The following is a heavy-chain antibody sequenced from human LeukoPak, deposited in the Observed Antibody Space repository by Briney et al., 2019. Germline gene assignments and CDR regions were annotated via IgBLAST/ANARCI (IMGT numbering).Heavy chain of an antibody. Sequence: SETLALTCTVSGGAIRSGGYDWGWIRQPPGEGLEWIGYIYYSGSTYYHPSLKSRVTISLDTSKNQFSLKLSSVTAADTAVYYCARVTTVTTSFHFDYWGREPWSASPQ. V-gene: IGHV4-30-4*01. J-gene: IGHJ4*02. CDR3: ARVTTVTTSFHFDY. CDR2: IYYSGST. D-gene: IGHD4-17*01. CDR1: GGAIRSGGYD.